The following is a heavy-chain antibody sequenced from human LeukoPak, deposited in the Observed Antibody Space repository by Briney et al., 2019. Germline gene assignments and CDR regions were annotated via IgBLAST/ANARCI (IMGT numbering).Heavy chain of an antibody. V-gene: IGHV3-21*01. CDR1: GFTFSTCG. CDR3: AREADSTGWFGEGFDP. Sequence: PGGSLRLSCAASGFTFSTCGMSWVRQAPGKGLEWVSSISSSGHYIYYADSLKGRLTASRDNAKNSLSLQMNSLRAEDTAVYYCAREADSTGWFGEGFDPWGQGTLATVSS. CDR2: ISSSGHYI. D-gene: IGHD3-10*01. J-gene: IGHJ5*02.